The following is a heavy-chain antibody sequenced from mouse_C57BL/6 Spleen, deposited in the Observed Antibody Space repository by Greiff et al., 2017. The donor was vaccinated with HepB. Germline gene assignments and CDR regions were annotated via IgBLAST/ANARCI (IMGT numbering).Heavy chain of an antibody. J-gene: IGHJ2*01. CDR1: GYTFTSYW. D-gene: IGHD1-1*01. Sequence: QVQLQQPGAELVMPGASVKLSCKASGYTFTSYWMHWVKQRPGQGLEWIGDNDPSDSYTNYNQKFKGKATLTIDKSSSKAYMQLSSLTSEDSAVYYGARGRGITSVHDYWGQGTTLTVSS. CDR2: NDPSDSYT. V-gene: IGHV1-69*01. CDR3: ARGRGITSVHDY.